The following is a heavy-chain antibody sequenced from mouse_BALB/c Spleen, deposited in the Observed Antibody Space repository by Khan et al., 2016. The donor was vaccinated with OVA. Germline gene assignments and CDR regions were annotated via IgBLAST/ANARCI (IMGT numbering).Heavy chain of an antibody. CDR3: ARVGYSSFGY. Sequence: QVQLQQSGAELARPGASVKMSCKASGYIFTSYMMHWVKQRPGQGLEWIGDINPSSDYNNYNQKFKGKATLTADKSSSTAYMQLSSLTSEDSAVYYCARVGYSSFGYWGQGTLVTVSA. V-gene: IGHV1-4*01. D-gene: IGHD1-1*01. CDR1: GYIFTSYM. J-gene: IGHJ3*01. CDR2: INPSSDYN.